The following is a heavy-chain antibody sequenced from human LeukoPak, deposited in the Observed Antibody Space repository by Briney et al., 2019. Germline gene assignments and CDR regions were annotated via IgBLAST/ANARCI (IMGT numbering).Heavy chain of an antibody. J-gene: IGHJ4*02. CDR2: INHSGST. V-gene: IGHV4-34*01. D-gene: IGHD6-19*01. CDR3: ASSSGWYFGY. CDR1: GGSFGGYY. Sequence: KTSETLSLTCAVYGGSFGGYYWSWIRQPPGKGLEWIGEINHSGSTNYNPSLKSRVTISVDTSKNQFSLKLSSVTAADTAVYYCASSSGWYFGYWGQGTLVTVS.